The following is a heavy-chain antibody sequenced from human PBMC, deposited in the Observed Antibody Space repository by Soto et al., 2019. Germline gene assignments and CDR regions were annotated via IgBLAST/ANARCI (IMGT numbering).Heavy chain of an antibody. Sequence: GGSLRLSCAASGFTFSSYWLSWVRQAPGKGLEWVANIKQDGSEKYYVDSVKGRSTISRDNAKNSLYLQMNSLSAEATAVYYCAKQILTGQYYYYCMDVWGQGTTVTVSS. V-gene: IGHV3-7*01. D-gene: IGHD3-9*01. CDR2: IKQDGSEK. CDR3: AKQILTGQYYYYCMDV. J-gene: IGHJ6*02. CDR1: GFTFSSYW.